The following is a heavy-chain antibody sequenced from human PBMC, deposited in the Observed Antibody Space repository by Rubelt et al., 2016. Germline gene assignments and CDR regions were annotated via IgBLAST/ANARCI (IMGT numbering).Heavy chain of an antibody. CDR1: GYSFTGFY. J-gene: IGHJ4*02. D-gene: IGHD6-19*01. CDR3: ARGAGTSGWPEN. Sequence: QVQLVQSGSELKKPGASVKVSCKASGYSFTGFYMHWVRQAPGQGLEWMGRINPNSGGTNYAQRFQGRVTMTRDMSVRKGYMGLSRLSYDDTAVYYCARGAGTSGWPENWGQGTLVTVSS. V-gene: IGHV1-2*06. CDR2: INPNSGGT.